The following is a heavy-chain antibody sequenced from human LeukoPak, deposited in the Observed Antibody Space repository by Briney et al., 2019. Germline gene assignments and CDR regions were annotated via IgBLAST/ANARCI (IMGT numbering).Heavy chain of an antibody. D-gene: IGHD3-3*01. CDR3: AKYYDFWSGYPY. J-gene: IGHJ4*02. CDR2: ISGSGGST. CDR1: GFTFSSYA. Sequence: PGGSLRLSCAASGFTFSSYAMSCVRQAPGKGLEWVSAISGSGGSTYYADSVKGRFTISRDNSKNTLYLQMNSLRAEDTAVYYCAKYYDFWSGYPYWGQGTLVTVSS. V-gene: IGHV3-23*01.